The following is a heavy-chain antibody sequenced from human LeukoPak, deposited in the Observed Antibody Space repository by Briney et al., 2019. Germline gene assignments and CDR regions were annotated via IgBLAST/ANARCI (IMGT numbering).Heavy chain of an antibody. Sequence: SETLSLTCTVSGGSISSYYWIWIRQPAGKGLEWIGLIYNSGSTIYNPSLKSRVTMSVDTSKNQFSLKLSSVTAADTAVYYCSRSMSNSYYFDYWGQGTLVTVSS. D-gene: IGHD5/OR15-5a*01. CDR1: GGSISSYY. J-gene: IGHJ4*02. CDR3: SRSMSNSYYFDY. CDR2: IYNSGST. V-gene: IGHV4-4*07.